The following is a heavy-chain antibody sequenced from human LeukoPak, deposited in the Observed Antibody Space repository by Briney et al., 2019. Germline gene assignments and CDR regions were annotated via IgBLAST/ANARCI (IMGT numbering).Heavy chain of an antibody. CDR3: AKDARDYGDYSAGFDY. CDR2: ISYDGSNK. V-gene: IGHV3-30*18. Sequence: GRSLRLSCAASGFTFSSYGMHWVRQAPGKGLEGVAVISYDGSNKYYADSAKGRFTISRDNSKNTLYLQMNSLRAEDTAVYYCAKDARDYGDYSAGFDYWGQGTLVTVSS. D-gene: IGHD4-17*01. CDR1: GFTFSSYG. J-gene: IGHJ4*02.